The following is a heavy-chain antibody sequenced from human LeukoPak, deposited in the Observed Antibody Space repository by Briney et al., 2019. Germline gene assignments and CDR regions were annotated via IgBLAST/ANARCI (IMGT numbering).Heavy chain of an antibody. CDR1: GGSISSYY. D-gene: IGHD3-9*01. CDR2: IYYSGST. Sequence: SETLPLTCTVSGGSISSYYWSWIRQPPGKGLEWIGYIYYSGSTNYNPSLKSRVTISVDTSKNQFSLKLSSVTAADPAVYYCARVRYDILTGYYPFDYWGQGTLVTVSS. V-gene: IGHV4-59*01. J-gene: IGHJ4*02. CDR3: ARVRYDILTGYYPFDY.